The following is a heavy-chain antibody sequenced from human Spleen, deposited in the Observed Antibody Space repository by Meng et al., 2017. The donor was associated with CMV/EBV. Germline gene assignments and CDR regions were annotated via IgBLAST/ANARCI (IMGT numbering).Heavy chain of an antibody. V-gene: IGHV3-23*01. J-gene: IGHJ4*02. D-gene: IGHD6-13*01. Sequence: SGFTFGIYAMTWVRQGPGKGLEWVSSISGSGRNTYYADSVKGRFTISRDNSQNTLYLQMISLRVEDTGLYYCAKDAFGSSSYYYDYWGPGALVTVSS. CDR1: GFTFGIYA. CDR3: AKDAFGSSSYYYDY. CDR2: ISGSGRNT.